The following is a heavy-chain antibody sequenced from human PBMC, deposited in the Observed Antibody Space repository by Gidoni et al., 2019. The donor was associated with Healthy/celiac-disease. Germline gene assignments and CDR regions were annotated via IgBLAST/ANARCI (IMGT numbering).Heavy chain of an antibody. CDR1: GYTFTSYG. D-gene: IGHD3-3*01. V-gene: IGHV1-18*01. J-gene: IGHJ5*02. Sequence: QVQLVQSGAEAKKPGASAKVTCKASGYTFTSYGISWVRQAPGQGLEWMGWISAYNGNTNYAQKLQGRVTMTTDTSTSTAYMELRSLRSDDTAVYYCARDAGVVIIPNNWFDPWGQGTLVTVSS. CDR2: ISAYNGNT. CDR3: ARDAGVVIIPNNWFDP.